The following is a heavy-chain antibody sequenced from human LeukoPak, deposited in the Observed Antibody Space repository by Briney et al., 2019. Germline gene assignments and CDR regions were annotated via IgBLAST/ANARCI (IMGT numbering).Heavy chain of an antibody. CDR1: GGSLNSFIHY. V-gene: IGHV4-39*06. CDR2: IFSSGST. CDR3: ARGLAHGGIANWFDP. D-gene: IGHD2-21*01. Sequence: SETLSLTCSVPGGSLNSFIHYWAWIRQPPGKGLEWIGCIFSSGSTYFNPSLQSRVTFSLDKSNNHFALKLTSLTAADTAVYYCARGLAHGGIANWFDPWGQGTLVTVSS. J-gene: IGHJ5*02.